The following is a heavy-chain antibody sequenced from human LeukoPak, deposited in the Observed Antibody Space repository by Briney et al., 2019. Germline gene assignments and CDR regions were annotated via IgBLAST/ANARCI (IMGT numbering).Heavy chain of an antibody. V-gene: IGHV3-11*04. CDR1: GFSFSDYY. Sequence: PGGSLRLSCAASGFSFSDYYMSWIRQAPGKGLEWVSYISSSGSTIYYADSVKGRFTISRDNAKNSLYLQMNSLRAEDTAVYYCARSFSVLRFLEWLFNYWGQGTLVTVSS. CDR3: ARSFSVLRFLEWLFNY. CDR2: ISSSGSTI. D-gene: IGHD3-3*01. J-gene: IGHJ4*02.